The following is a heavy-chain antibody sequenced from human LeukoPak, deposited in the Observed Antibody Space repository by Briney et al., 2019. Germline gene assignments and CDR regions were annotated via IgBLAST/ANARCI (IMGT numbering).Heavy chain of an antibody. J-gene: IGHJ3*02. CDR3: AAPPLLTGYPYGI. Sequence: SVKVSCKASGGTFSSYAISWVRQAPGQGLEWMGGIIPIFGTANYAQKFQGRVMITADESTSTAYMELSSLRSEDTAVYYCAAPPLLTGYPYGIWGQGTMVTVSS. CDR1: GGTFSSYA. V-gene: IGHV1-69*01. D-gene: IGHD3-9*01. CDR2: IIPIFGTA.